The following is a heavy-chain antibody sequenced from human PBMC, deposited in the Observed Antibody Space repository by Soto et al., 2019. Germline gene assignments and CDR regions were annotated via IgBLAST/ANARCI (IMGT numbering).Heavy chain of an antibody. D-gene: IGHD3-16*01. Sequence: QVQLVQSGADLKKPGASVQVSCKTPGYTFSNYAINWVRQAPGQGLEWMGWISSYNSYNGDTKYARMLQDRLTMTIDTSTATAYMEVRSLRSDDTAVYYCARSELERGEVGYYAMDVWGQGTTVTVS. CDR2: ISSYNSYNGDT. CDR3: ARSELERGEVGYYAMDV. CDR1: GYTFSNYA. V-gene: IGHV1-18*04. J-gene: IGHJ6*02.